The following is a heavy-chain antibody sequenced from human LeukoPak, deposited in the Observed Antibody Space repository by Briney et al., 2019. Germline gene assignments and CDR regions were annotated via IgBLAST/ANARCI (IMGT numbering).Heavy chain of an antibody. CDR1: GYSFTSYW. Sequence: GESLKISCKGSGYSFTSYWIGWVRQMPGKGLEWVGTIYPYDSETRYSPSFQGQVTISADKSISTAYLQWSSLKASDTAMYYCARPPDRSSWQAFDLWGQGTMVTVSS. J-gene: IGHJ3*01. CDR2: IYPYDSET. V-gene: IGHV5-51*01. CDR3: ARPPDRSSWQAFDL. D-gene: IGHD6-13*01.